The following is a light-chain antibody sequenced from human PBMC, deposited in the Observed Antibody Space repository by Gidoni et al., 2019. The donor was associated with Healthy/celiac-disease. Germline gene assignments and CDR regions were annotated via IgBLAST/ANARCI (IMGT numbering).Light chain of an antibody. CDR2: GNS. V-gene: IGLV1-40*01. J-gene: IGLJ1*01. CDR1: SSNIGAGYD. Sequence: QSVLTQPPPVPGPPGQRVTISCTGSSSNIGAGYDVHWYQQLPGTAPKLLIYGNSNRPSGVPDRFSGSKSGTSASLAITGLQAEDEADYYCQSYDSSLSGYVFGTGTKVTVL. CDR3: QSYDSSLSGYV.